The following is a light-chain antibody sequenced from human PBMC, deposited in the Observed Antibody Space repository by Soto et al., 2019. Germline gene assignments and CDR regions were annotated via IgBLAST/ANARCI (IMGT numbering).Light chain of an antibody. Sequence: SYELTQPPSVSVAPGKTARITCGGNNIGSKSVHGYQQKPGQAPVLVIYYDSDRPSGIPERFSGSNSANTATLTISRVEAGDEADYYCHVWDSSSDHVVFGGGTKLTVL. CDR1: NIGSKS. CDR2: YDS. CDR3: HVWDSSSDHVV. V-gene: IGLV3-21*04. J-gene: IGLJ2*01.